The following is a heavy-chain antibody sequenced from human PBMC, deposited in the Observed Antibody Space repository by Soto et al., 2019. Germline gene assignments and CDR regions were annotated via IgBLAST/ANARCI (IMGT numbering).Heavy chain of an antibody. CDR3: ARDMTELQD. CDR1: GGSISGNY. J-gene: IGHJ1*01. V-gene: IGHV4-59*13. Sequence: SETLSLTCTVSGGSISGNYWTWIRQPAGKGLEWIGYIYYSGTVNYNPSLKSRVTISVDTSKNQFSLHLTSVTAADTAVYYCARDMTELQDWGQGTLVTSPQ. CDR2: IYYSGTV. D-gene: IGHD2-21*02.